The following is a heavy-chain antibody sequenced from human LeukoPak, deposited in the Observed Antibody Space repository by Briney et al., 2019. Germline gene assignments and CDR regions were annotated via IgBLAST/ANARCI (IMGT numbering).Heavy chain of an antibody. CDR3: ARRPLCSTSSCYDFDY. CDR2: IYPGDSDT. Sequence: GESLKISCKGSGYSFTSYWIGWVRQMPGKGLEWMGIIYPGDSDTRYSPSSQGQVTISADKSISTAYLQWSSLRASDTAMYYCARRPLCSTSSCYDFDYWGQGTLVTVSS. V-gene: IGHV5-51*01. D-gene: IGHD2-2*01. CDR1: GYSFTSYW. J-gene: IGHJ4*02.